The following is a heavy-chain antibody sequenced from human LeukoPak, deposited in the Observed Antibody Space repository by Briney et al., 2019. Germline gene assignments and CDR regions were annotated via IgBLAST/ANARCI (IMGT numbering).Heavy chain of an antibody. CDR2: INWNGGST. V-gene: IGHV3-20*04. D-gene: IGHD2-2*01. CDR3: AREKEGYCSRTSCYLDYYYYYMDV. CDR1: GFTFDDYG. J-gene: IGHJ6*03. Sequence: PGGSLRLSCAASGFTFDDYGMSWVRQAPGKGLEWVSGINWNGGSTGYADSVKGRFTISRDNAKNSLYLQMNSLRAEDTAVYYCAREKEGYCSRTSCYLDYYYYYMDVWGKGTTVTISS.